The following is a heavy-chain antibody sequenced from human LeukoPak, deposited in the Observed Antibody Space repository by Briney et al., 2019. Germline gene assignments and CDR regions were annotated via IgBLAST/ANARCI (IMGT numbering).Heavy chain of an antibody. CDR1: GYTFTGYY. CDR2: INPNGGGT. Sequence: ASVKVSCKASGYTFTGYYMHWVRQAPGQGLEWMGWINPNGGGTNYAQKFQGRVTMTRDTSISTAYMELSRLRSDDTAVYYCARTTLGSWYFDYWGQGTLVTVSS. V-gene: IGHV1-2*02. D-gene: IGHD1-1*01. CDR3: ARTTLGSWYFDY. J-gene: IGHJ4*02.